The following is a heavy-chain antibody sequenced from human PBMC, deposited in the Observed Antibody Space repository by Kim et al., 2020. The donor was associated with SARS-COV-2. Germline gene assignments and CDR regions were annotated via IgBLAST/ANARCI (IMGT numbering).Heavy chain of an antibody. V-gene: IGHV4-34*01. CDR3: ARGSGATTRGVCDY. CDR2: INHSGST. D-gene: IGHD5-12*01. J-gene: IGHJ4*02. Sequence: SETLSLTCAVYGGSFSGYYWSWIRQPPGKGLEWIGEINHSGSTNYNPSLKSRVTISVDTSKNQFSLKLSSVTAADTAVYYCARGSGATTRGVCDYWGQGTLVTVSS. CDR1: GGSFSGYY.